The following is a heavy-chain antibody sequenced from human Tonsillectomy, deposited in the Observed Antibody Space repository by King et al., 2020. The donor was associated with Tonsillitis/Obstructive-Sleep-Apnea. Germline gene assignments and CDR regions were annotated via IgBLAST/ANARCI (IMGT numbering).Heavy chain of an antibody. D-gene: IGHD1-26*01. CDR3: AREGSGSYFPPYYFDY. CDR1: GYTFASYS. Sequence: QLVQSGAELKKPGASVKVSCKASGYTFASYSMHWVRQAPGQGLEWMGIIDPSGGSTRYAQKFQGRVTMTRDTSTSIVYMELGSLRSEDTAVYYCAREGSGSYFPPYYFDYWGQGTLVTVSS. V-gene: IGHV1-46*01. CDR2: IDPSGGST. J-gene: IGHJ4*02.